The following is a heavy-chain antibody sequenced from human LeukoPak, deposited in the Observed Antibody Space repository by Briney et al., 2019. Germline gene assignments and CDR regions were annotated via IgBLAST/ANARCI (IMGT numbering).Heavy chain of an antibody. D-gene: IGHD4-17*01. CDR1: GFTGGNNY. CDR2: IHSSGAT. CDR3: TVFGDLNH. J-gene: IGHJ5*02. V-gene: IGHV3-53*01. Sequence: GGSLRLSCAASGFTGGNNYVSWVRQAPGMGLEWVSAIHSSGATCYADSVKGRFTISRDTSKNTLYLQISSLRVEDTAVYYCTVFGDLNHWGQGTLVTVSS.